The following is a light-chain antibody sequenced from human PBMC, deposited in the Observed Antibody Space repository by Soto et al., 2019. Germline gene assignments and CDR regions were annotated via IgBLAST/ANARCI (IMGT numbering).Light chain of an antibody. V-gene: IGKV3-20*01. CDR3: QQYGSSPPCT. Sequence: EIVLTQSPATLSLSPGERATLSCRASQSVSSSYLAWYQQKPGQAPRLLIYGASSRATGIPDRFSGSGSGTDFTLTISRLEPEDFAVYYCQQYGSSPPCTFGQGTKLEIK. CDR1: QSVSSSY. CDR2: GAS. J-gene: IGKJ2*02.